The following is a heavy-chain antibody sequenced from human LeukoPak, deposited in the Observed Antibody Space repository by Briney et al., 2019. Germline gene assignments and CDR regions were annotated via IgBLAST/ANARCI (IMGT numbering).Heavy chain of an antibody. Sequence: GGSLRLSCAASGFTFSSYWMSWVRQAPGKGLEWVANIKQDGSEKYYVDSVKGRFTISRDNAKNSLYLQMNSLRAEDTAVYYCARDGLGYCSSTSCYFDAFDIWGQGTMVTVSS. CDR1: GFTFSSYW. CDR2: IKQDGSEK. V-gene: IGHV3-7*01. J-gene: IGHJ3*02. D-gene: IGHD2-2*01. CDR3: ARDGLGYCSSTSCYFDAFDI.